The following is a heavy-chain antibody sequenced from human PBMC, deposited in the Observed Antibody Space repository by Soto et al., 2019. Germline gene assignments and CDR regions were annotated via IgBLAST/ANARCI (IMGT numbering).Heavy chain of an antibody. V-gene: IGHV3-23*01. Sequence: VGFLRLSCAASGVTFRSYAMSWVRQAPGKGLEWVSAIGGSGGSTYYADSVKGRSTISRDNSKNTLYLQMNSLRAEDTAVYYCAKGKRPMATTAFDIWGQGTMVTVSS. CDR3: AKGKRPMATTAFDI. J-gene: IGHJ3*02. CDR2: IGGSGGST. D-gene: IGHD5-12*01. CDR1: GVTFRSYA.